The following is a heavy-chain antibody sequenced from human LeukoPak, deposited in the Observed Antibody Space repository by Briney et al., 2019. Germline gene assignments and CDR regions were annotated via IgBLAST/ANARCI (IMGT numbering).Heavy chain of an antibody. D-gene: IGHD2-2*02. Sequence: GGSLRLSCEASGFTLSSFIMHWVRQTPGKGLEWVAVISYDGTDKYYTDSVKGRFTISRDNSKQTLDLQMNSLRPEDRAVYYCARPGYSTAWYIWYLELLGRGTLVPVS. V-gene: IGHV3-30*03. CDR2: ISYDGTDK. J-gene: IGHJ2*01. CDR1: GFTLSSFI. CDR3: ARPGYSTAWYIWYLEL.